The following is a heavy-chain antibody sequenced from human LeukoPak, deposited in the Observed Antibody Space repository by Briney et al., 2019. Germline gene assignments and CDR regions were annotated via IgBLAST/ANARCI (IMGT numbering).Heavy chain of an antibody. CDR1: GFTLSSYS. Sequence: GGSLRLSCAASGFTLSSYSMNWVRQAPGKGLEWVSPISSSSSYIYYADSVKGRFTISRDNAKNSLYLQMNSLRAEDTAVYYCASAFGIAAARLDYWGQGALVTVSS. D-gene: IGHD6-13*01. V-gene: IGHV3-21*01. CDR2: ISSSSSYI. CDR3: ASAFGIAAARLDY. J-gene: IGHJ4*02.